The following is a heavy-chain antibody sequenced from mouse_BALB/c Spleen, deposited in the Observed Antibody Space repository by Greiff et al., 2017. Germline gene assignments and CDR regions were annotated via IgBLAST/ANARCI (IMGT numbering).Heavy chain of an antibody. Sequence: EVKLMESGGGLVQPTGSLKLSCAASGFTFNTYAMNWVRQAPGKGLEWVARIRSKSNNYATYYADSVKDRFTISRDDSQSMLYLQMNNLKTEDTAMYYCVRHRDYWGQGTTLTVSS. CDR2: IRSKSNNYAT. CDR1: GFTFNTYA. CDR3: VRHRDY. J-gene: IGHJ2*01. V-gene: IGHV10-1*02.